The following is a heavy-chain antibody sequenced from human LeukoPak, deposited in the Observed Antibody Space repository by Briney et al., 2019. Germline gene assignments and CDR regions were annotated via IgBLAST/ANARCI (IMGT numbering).Heavy chain of an antibody. CDR3: ARGGVSNVVVPPTGPRSGKGFVYLDL. CDR1: GGSISSGGYY. Sequence: SQTLSLTCTVSGGSISSGGYYWSWIRQHPGKGLEWIGYIYYSGSTNYNPALKSRVAMSVDTSKKQFSLKLTSVTAADTAVYYCARGGVSNVVVPPTGPRSGKGFVYLDLWGRGTLVTVAS. CDR2: IYYSGST. V-gene: IGHV4-31*03. J-gene: IGHJ2*01. D-gene: IGHD2-2*01.